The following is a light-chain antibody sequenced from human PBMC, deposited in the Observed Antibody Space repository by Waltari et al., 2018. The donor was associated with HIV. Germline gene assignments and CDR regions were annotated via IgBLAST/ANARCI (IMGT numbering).Light chain of an antibody. CDR2: GVS. CDR3: QQYASSSFS. Sequence: PGETAILSCRASQSISDNYLAWYQQKTCQAPRLLMYGVSTRATGIPDRFSGSGSGTDFTLTITGLEPEDFAVYFCQQYASSSFSFGPGTKVAIK. CDR1: QSISDNY. V-gene: IGKV3-20*01. J-gene: IGKJ3*01.